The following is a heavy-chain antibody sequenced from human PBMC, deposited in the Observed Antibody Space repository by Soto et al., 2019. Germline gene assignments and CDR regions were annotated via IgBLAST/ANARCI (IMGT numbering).Heavy chain of an antibody. Sequence: QVQLVQSGAEVKKPGASVKVSCKASGYTFTSYDINWVRQATGQGLEWMGWMNPNNGNTGYAQKFQGRVTMTRDTSISTVYRELSSLRSEDTAVYYCARGRADGDYGNWIDPWGQGTLVTVSS. V-gene: IGHV1-8*01. D-gene: IGHD4-17*01. CDR2: MNPNNGNT. CDR1: GYTFTSYD. CDR3: ARGRADGDYGNWIDP. J-gene: IGHJ5*02.